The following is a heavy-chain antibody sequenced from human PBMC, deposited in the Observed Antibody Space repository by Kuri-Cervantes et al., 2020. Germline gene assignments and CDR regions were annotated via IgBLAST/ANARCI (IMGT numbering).Heavy chain of an antibody. CDR1: GGSISSGGYY. D-gene: IGHD3-22*01. CDR2: IYHSGST. Sequence: SETLSLTCTVSGGSISSGGYYWSWIRQPPGKGLEWIGSIYHSGSTYYNPSLKSRVTISVDTSKNQFSLKLSSVTAADTAVYYCARDDDTDYYYYYMDVWGKGTTVTVSS. V-gene: IGHV4-39*07. CDR3: ARDDDTDYYYYYMDV. J-gene: IGHJ6*03.